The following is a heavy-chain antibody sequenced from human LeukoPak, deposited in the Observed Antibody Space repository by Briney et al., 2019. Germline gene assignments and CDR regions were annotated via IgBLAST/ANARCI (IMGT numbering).Heavy chain of an antibody. CDR2: INSDGSTT. Sequence: GGSLRLSCAASGFTFRSYWMHWVRQAPGKGLVWVSRINSDGSTTSYADSVKGRFTISRDNAKNTLYLQMNSLRAEDTAVYYCARAPYFDFWSGYPPDYWGQGTLVTVSS. CDR1: GFTFRSYW. V-gene: IGHV3-74*01. CDR3: ARAPYFDFWSGYPPDY. D-gene: IGHD3-3*01. J-gene: IGHJ4*02.